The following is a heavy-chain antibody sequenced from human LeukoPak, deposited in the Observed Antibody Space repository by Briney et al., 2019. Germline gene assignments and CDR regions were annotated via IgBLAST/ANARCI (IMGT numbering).Heavy chain of an antibody. CDR3: ARDRSGYYYYFDY. CDR2: ISYDGSNK. D-gene: IGHD3-22*01. Sequence: GGSLRLSCAASGFTFSSYGMHWLRRAPGKGLEWVAVISYDGSNKYYADSVKGRFTISRDNSKNTLYLQMNSLRAEDTAVYYCARDRSGYYYYFDYWGQGTLVTVSS. CDR1: GFTFSSYG. V-gene: IGHV3-30*03. J-gene: IGHJ4*02.